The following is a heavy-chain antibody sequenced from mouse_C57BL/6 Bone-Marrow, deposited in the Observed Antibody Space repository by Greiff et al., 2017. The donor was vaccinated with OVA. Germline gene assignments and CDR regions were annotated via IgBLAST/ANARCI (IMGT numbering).Heavy chain of an antibody. D-gene: IGHD2-1*01. CDR2: ISDGGSYT. V-gene: IGHV5-4*01. J-gene: IGHJ2*01. CDR3: ARDRYGNFDY. CDR1: GFTFSSYA. Sequence: EVKLVESGGGLVKPGGSLKLSCAASGFTFSSYAMSWVRQTPEKRLEWVATISDGGSYTYYPDNVKGRFTISRDNAKNNLYLQMSHLKSEDTAMYYCARDRYGNFDYWAKAPLSQSPQ.